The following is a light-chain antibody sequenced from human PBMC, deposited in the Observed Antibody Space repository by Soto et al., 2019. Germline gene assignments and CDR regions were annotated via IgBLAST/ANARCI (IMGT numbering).Light chain of an antibody. Sequence: QSVLTQPPSASGSPGHSVTISCTGTSSDVGGYNYVSWYQQHPGKAPQLMIYEVSRRPSGVPDRFSGSKSGNTASLTVSGLQAEDEADYYCSSYAGSNNLLFGGGTKLT. J-gene: IGLJ2*01. V-gene: IGLV2-8*01. CDR3: SSYAGSNNLL. CDR1: SSDVGGYNY. CDR2: EVS.